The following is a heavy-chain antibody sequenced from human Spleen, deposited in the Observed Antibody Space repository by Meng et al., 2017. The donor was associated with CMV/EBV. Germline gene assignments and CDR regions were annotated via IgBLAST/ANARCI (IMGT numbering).Heavy chain of an antibody. D-gene: IGHD2-2*01. Sequence: GESLKISCGASGFTVSTNYMSWVRRAPGKGLERVSIMFPGGSMYYTDSVKGRFTISRDSSKNTLYLQMNSLRPEDTAVYFCARDNEHCSSTSCYSGYYAMDVWGQGTTVTVSS. V-gene: IGHV3-66*02. CDR1: GFTVSTNY. CDR2: MFPGGSM. CDR3: ARDNEHCSSTSCYSGYYAMDV. J-gene: IGHJ6*02.